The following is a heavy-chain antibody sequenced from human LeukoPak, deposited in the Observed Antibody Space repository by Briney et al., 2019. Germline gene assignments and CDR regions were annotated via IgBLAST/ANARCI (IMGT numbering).Heavy chain of an antibody. V-gene: IGHV3-7*01. D-gene: IGHD6-13*01. CDR2: IKQDGSEK. CDR1: GFTFSSYW. CDR3: ARDSSGYSSSWYRDYFDY. J-gene: IGHJ4*02. Sequence: GGSLRLSCAASGFTFSSYWMSRVRQAPGKGLEWVANIKQDGSEKYYVDSVKGRFTISRDNAKNSLYLQMNSLRAEDTAVYYCARDSSGYSSSWYRDYFDYWGQGTLVTVSS.